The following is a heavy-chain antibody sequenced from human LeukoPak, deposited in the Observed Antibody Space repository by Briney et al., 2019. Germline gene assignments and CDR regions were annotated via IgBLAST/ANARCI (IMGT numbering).Heavy chain of an antibody. CDR2: ISGSGGST. D-gene: IGHD3-10*01. CDR1: GFTFSSYA. J-gene: IGHJ4*02. Sequence: PGGSLRLSCAASGFTFSSYAMSWVRQAPGKGLEWVSAISGSGGSTYYADSVKGRFTISRDNSKNTLYLQMNSLRAEDTAVYYCAKEWSDMGITMVRGVIIDWGQGTLVTVSS. V-gene: IGHV3-23*01. CDR3: AKEWSDMGITMVRGVIID.